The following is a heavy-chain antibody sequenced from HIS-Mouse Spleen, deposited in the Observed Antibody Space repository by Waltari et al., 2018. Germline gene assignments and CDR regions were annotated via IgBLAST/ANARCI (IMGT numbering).Heavy chain of an antibody. CDR1: GFTFSSYW. J-gene: IGHJ4*02. D-gene: IGHD7-27*01. CDR3: ARVSWGEVTF. V-gene: IGHV3-7*01. CDR2: IKKDGSEK. Sequence: EVQLVESGGGLVQPGGSLRLSCAASGFTFSSYWMSWVGQGPGRGRGGGAHIKKDGSEKYYVDSVKGRFPISRDNAKNSLYLQMNSLRAEDTAVYYCARVSWGEVTFWGQGTLVTVSS.